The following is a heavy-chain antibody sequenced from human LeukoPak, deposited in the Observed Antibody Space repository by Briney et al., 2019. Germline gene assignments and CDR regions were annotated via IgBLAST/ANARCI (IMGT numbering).Heavy chain of an antibody. D-gene: IGHD3-22*01. Sequence: PGGSLRLSCAASGFTFSSYSMNWVRQAPGKGLEWVSYISSSSSTIYYADSVKGRFTISRDNAKNSLYLQMNSLRDEDTAVYYCARNYDSSGYYYVGVDYWGQGTLSPSPQ. CDR2: ISSSSSTI. J-gene: IGHJ4*02. V-gene: IGHV3-48*02. CDR1: GFTFSSYS. CDR3: ARNYDSSGYYYVGVDY.